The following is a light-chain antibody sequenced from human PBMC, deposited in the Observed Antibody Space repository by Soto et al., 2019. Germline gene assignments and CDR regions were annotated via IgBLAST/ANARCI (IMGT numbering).Light chain of an antibody. Sequence: DTQLTQSPPSLSATVGDRVTLTCRASQTIDSYLNWFQQKPGMAPKLLIYAASKLQSGVPSRFRGSGSGTDFPLTIDTLQPDDFASYYCQQTRSGITFGQGTRLEI. V-gene: IGKV1-39*01. CDR3: QQTRSGIT. CDR1: QTIDSY. J-gene: IGKJ5*01. CDR2: AAS.